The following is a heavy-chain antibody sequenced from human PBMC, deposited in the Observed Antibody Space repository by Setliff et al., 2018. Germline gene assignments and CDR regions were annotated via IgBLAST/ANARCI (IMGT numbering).Heavy chain of an antibody. CDR2: IHPSNSDT. CDR1: GYSFTSYW. D-gene: IGHD5-12*01. V-gene: IGHV5-51*01. J-gene: IGHJ3*02. Sequence: GESLKISCKGSGYSFTSYWIGWVRQMPGEGLEWMGIIHPSNSDTVYSPSFQGQVTISADRSTTTAYLQWSSLKASDTAIYYCARNRVALYDAFDIWGQGTMVTVSS. CDR3: ARNRVALYDAFDI.